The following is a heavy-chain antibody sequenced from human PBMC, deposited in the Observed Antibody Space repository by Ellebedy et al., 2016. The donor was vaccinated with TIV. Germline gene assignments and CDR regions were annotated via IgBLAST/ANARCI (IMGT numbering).Heavy chain of an antibody. CDR3: ARGGHLTGPTLDV. V-gene: IGHV4-34*01. CDR1: GGSFSDYY. Sequence: SETLSLTXAVSGGSFSDYYWNWIRQPPGEGLEWIGEINPGGSTTYKPSLKSRVTISMDTSKNQVSLRLNSVTASDTAVYFCARGGHLTGPTLDVWGQGTLVTVSS. D-gene: IGHD1-20*01. J-gene: IGHJ4*02. CDR2: INPGGST.